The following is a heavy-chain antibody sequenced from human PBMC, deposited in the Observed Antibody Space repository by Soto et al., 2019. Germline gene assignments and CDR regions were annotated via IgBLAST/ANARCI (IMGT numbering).Heavy chain of an antibody. V-gene: IGHV1-69*12. CDR1: GGTFRTYS. D-gene: IGHD6-19*01. J-gene: IGHJ6*02. CDR3: AKGAVAGTPTSYYYYGMDV. Sequence: QVQLLQSGAVVKKPGSSVRVSCEASGGTFRTYSISWVRQAPGQGLEWMGEIIPIFGTINYAQKFQGRLTITADESTATVYMDLRSLRSDDTALYYCAKGAVAGTPTSYYYYGMDVWGQGTTVTVSS. CDR2: IIPIFGTI.